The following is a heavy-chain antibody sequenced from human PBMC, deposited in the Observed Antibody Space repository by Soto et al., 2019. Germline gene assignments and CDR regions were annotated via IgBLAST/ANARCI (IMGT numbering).Heavy chain of an antibody. CDR2: IYYSGST. J-gene: IGHJ4*02. Sequence: SETLSLTCSVSGGSTSSYYWSWIRQPPGKGLEWIGYIYYSGSTNYNPSLKSRVTISVDTSKNQFSLKLSSVTAADTAVYYCARGYCSGGSCNGYFDYWGQGTLVTVS. D-gene: IGHD2-15*01. CDR3: ARGYCSGGSCNGYFDY. V-gene: IGHV4-59*01. CDR1: GGSTSSYY.